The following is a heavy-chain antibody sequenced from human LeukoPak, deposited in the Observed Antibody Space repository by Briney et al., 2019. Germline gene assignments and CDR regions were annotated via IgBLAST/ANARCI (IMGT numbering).Heavy chain of an antibody. CDR3: VRHYYDTSSLDY. D-gene: IGHD3-22*01. Sequence: QTGGSLRLSCTASGFTFSNYWMNWVRQAPGKGLEWVATIKQDESEKFYVDSVKGRFTISRDNAKNSLFLQMNSLRVEDTAVYYCVRHYYDTSSLDYWGQGTLVTVSS. J-gene: IGHJ4*02. CDR1: GFTFSNYW. V-gene: IGHV3-7*05. CDR2: IKQDESEK.